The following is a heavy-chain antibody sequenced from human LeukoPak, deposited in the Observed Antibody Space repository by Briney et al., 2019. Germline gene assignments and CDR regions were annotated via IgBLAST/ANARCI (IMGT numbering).Heavy chain of an antibody. CDR1: GGTFSSYA. CDR2: IIPIFGTA. V-gene: IGHV1-69*13. Sequence: ASVKVSCKASGGTFSSYAISWVRQAPGQGLEWMGGIIPIFGTANYAQKFQGRVTITADESTSTAYMELSSLRSEDTAVYYCASRNSGSSQHAFDIWGQGTMVTVSS. D-gene: IGHD1-26*01. CDR3: ASRNSGSSQHAFDI. J-gene: IGHJ3*02.